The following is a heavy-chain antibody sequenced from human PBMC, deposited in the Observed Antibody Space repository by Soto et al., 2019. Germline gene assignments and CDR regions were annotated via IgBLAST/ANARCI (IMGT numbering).Heavy chain of an antibody. CDR2: IIPIFGTA. CDR3: ASREIYGDYEEGAFDI. V-gene: IGHV1-69*13. Sequence: ASVKVSCKASGGTFSSYAISWVRQAPGQGLEWMGGIIPIFGTANYAQKFQGRVTITADESTSTAYMELSSLRSEDTAVYYCASREIYGDYEEGAFDIWGQGTMVTVSS. D-gene: IGHD4-17*01. J-gene: IGHJ3*02. CDR1: GGTFSSYA.